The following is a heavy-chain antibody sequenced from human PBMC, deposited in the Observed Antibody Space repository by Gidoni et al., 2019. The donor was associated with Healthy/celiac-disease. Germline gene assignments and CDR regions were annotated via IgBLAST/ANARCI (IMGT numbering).Heavy chain of an antibody. J-gene: IGHJ4*02. CDR3: ARDFFAPSKLHEGGNFDY. CDR2: IWYDGRNK. V-gene: IGHV3-33*01. CDR1: GFTFSSSG. Sequence: LRLSCAASGFTFSSSGLHWVRQGPGKGLKWVSVIWYDGRNKYYAHSVNGRFTISREHSKNTLYLQMNSLRAEDTAVYYCARDFFAPSKLHEGGNFDYWGQGTLVTVSS. D-gene: IGHD3-16*01.